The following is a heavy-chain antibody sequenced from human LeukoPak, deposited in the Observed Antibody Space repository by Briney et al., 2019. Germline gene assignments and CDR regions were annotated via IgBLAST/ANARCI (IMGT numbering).Heavy chain of an antibody. CDR2: IWYDGSNK. Sequence: GGSLRLSRAASGLTFNNYGMHWVRQAPGKGLEWVAVIWYDGSNKYYADSVKGRFTISRDNSKNTLYLQMNSLRAEDTAIYYYAKEYRRQWLGLSGLDIWGEATMVTVSS. CDR1: GLTFNNYG. CDR3: AKEYRRQWLGLSGLDI. D-gene: IGHD3-10*01. J-gene: IGHJ3*02. V-gene: IGHV3-30*02.